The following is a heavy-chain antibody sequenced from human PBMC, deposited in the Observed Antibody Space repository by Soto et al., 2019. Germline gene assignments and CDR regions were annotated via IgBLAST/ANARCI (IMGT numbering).Heavy chain of an antibody. CDR1: GGSISSGGYY. CDR2: IYYSGST. D-gene: IGHD2-15*01. Sequence: SETLSLTCTVSGGSISSGGYYWSWIRQHPGKGLEWIGYIYYSGSTYYNPSLKSRVTISVDTSKNQFSLKLSSVTAADTAVYYCARTSCSGGSCYFDYWGQGTLVTVSS. J-gene: IGHJ4*02. CDR3: ARTSCSGGSCYFDY. V-gene: IGHV4-31*03.